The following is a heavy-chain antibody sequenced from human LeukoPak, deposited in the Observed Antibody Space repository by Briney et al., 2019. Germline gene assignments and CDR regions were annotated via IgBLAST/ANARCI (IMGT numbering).Heavy chain of an antibody. J-gene: IGHJ4*02. CDR1: GYIFIAYY. Sequence: ASVKVSCKASGYIFIAYYVHWVRQAPGQGLEWMGWINPNSGGTDYAQKFQGRVTMTRDTSISTAYMELSRLRSDDTAVYYCARDWAYSSSSWGSNDFWGQGTLVTVSS. CDR2: INPNSGGT. D-gene: IGHD6-6*01. V-gene: IGHV1-2*02. CDR3: ARDWAYSSSSWGSNDF.